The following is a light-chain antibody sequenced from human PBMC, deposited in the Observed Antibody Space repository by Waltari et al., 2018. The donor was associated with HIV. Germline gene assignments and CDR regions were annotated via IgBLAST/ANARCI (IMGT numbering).Light chain of an antibody. Sequence: QSALTQPRSVSGSPGQSVTLSCPGPSSDVGGSHYVSWSQQHPGKAPKCMIYDVTKRPSGVPDRFSGSKSGNTASLTISGLQAEDEADYYCCSYAGRYTVFGGGTKLTVL. J-gene: IGLJ3*02. V-gene: IGLV2-11*01. CDR2: DVT. CDR1: SSDVGGSHY. CDR3: CSYAGRYTV.